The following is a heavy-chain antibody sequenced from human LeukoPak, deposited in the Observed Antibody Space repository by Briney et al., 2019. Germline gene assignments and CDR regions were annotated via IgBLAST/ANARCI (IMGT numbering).Heavy chain of an antibody. CDR3: AKSPLGYCSGTACHLFFDF. CDR1: GFTFSTYA. J-gene: IGHJ4*02. Sequence: PGGSLRLSCAASGFTFSTYAMSWVRQAPGKGLEWVSSLSDSGGTTYYAESVKGRFTISRDNSKNTLYLQVNSLRAEDTALYYCAKSPLGYCSGTACHLFFDFWGQGTLVIVSA. CDR2: LSDSGGTT. V-gene: IGHV3-23*01. D-gene: IGHD2-15*01.